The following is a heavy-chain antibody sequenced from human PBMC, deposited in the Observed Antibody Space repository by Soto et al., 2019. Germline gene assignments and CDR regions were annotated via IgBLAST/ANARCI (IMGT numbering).Heavy chain of an antibody. CDR2: INGSGGST. CDR1: GFTLRNYA. V-gene: IGHV3-23*01. CDR3: AKSEFWSGPYYYYGMDV. D-gene: IGHD3-3*01. Sequence: PGGSLRLSCAASGFTLRNYAISWVRQAPGKGLEWVSAINGSGGSTYYADSVEGRFTISRDNSKNTLYLQMNSLRAEDTAVYYCAKSEFWSGPYYYYGMDVWGQGTTVTVSS. J-gene: IGHJ6*02.